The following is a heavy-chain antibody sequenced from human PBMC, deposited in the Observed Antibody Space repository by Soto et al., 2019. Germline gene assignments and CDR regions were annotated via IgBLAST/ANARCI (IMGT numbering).Heavy chain of an antibody. D-gene: IGHD5-12*01. CDR1: GYTLTELS. CDR2: FDPEDGET. Sequence: QVQLVQSGAEVKKPGASVKVSCKVSGYTLTELSMHWVRQAPGKGLEWMGGFDPEDGETIYAQKFQGRVTMHADTSTDTAYMELSSLRSEDTAVYYCATGLTGRGYSGYMDNWGQGTMVTVSS. J-gene: IGHJ4*02. V-gene: IGHV1-24*01. CDR3: ATGLTGRGYSGYMDN.